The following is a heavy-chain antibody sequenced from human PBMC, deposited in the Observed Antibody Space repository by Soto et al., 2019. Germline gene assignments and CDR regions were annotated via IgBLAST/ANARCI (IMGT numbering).Heavy chain of an antibody. Sequence: GGSLRLSCVASGFTFISSFMGWVRQAPGKGLEWVANINQDGGGTYYVDSVKGRFTISRDNSKNTLYLQMNSLRAEDTAVYYCAKAIAVAVNSFDYWGQGTLVTVSS. CDR1: GFTFISSF. V-gene: IGHV3-7*03. CDR2: INQDGGGT. D-gene: IGHD6-19*01. J-gene: IGHJ4*02. CDR3: AKAIAVAVNSFDY.